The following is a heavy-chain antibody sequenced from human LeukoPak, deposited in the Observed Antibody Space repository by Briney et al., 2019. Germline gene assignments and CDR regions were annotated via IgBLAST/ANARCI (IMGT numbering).Heavy chain of an antibody. CDR2: ISRNGTAK. Sequence: GGSLRLSCAASGFTFSNYEINWVCQAPGKGLNRISYISRNGTAKNKRDSVKGRFTSSRDNAKNSLYLQMNSLRAEDTAAYYCAGGGAADYWGQGTLGTVSS. D-gene: IGHD1-26*01. J-gene: IGHJ4*02. CDR3: AGGGAADY. CDR1: GFTFSNYE. V-gene: IGHV3-48*03.